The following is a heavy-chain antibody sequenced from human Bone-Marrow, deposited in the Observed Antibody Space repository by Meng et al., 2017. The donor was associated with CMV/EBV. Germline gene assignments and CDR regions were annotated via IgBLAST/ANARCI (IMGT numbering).Heavy chain of an antibody. Sequence: CAASGFTVSSKYMSWVRQAPGKGLEWVSVIYSGGSTYYADSVKGRFTIFRDNSKNTLYLQMNSLRAEDTAVYYCARSLAGTTGAFDIWGQGTMVTVS. D-gene: IGHD1-1*01. CDR3: ARSLAGTTGAFDI. CDR1: GFTVSSKY. J-gene: IGHJ3*02. V-gene: IGHV3-66*01. CDR2: IYSGGST.